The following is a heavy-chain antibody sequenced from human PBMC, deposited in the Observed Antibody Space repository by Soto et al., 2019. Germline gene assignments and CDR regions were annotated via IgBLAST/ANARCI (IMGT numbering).Heavy chain of an antibody. J-gene: IGHJ5*02. V-gene: IGHV4-38-2*01. CDR3: ARVGPWVPYYYDSSPYTFENWFDP. D-gene: IGHD3-22*01. CDR1: GYSISSGYY. CDR2: IYHGGST. Sequence: LSLTCAVSGYSISSGYYWGWLRQPPGKGLELIASIYHGGSTYYNPSLNSRVTLSIDMTNNHVSLILNSVTAADTAVYYCARVGPWVPYYYDSSPYTFENWFDPWGQGTLVTVSS.